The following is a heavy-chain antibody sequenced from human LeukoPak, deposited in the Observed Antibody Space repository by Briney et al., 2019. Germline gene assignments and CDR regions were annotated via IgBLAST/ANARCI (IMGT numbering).Heavy chain of an antibody. CDR3: AKRRAYSSGWWEFDY. D-gene: IGHD6-19*01. CDR1: GFTFSSHA. Sequence: PGGSLRLSCAASGFTFSSHAMHWVRQAPGKGLEWVSAISGSGGSTYYADSVKGRFTISRDNSKNTLYLQMNSLRAEDTAVYYCAKRRAYSSGWWEFDYWGQGTLVTVSS. J-gene: IGHJ4*02. V-gene: IGHV3-23*01. CDR2: ISGSGGST.